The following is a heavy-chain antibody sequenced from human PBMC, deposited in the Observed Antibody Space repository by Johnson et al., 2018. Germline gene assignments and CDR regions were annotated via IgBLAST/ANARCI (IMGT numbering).Heavy chain of an antibody. Sequence: EVQLVESGGGLVQPGGSLRVSCAASGFIVSSNYMSWVRQAPGKGLEWVSTISDSGGSTYYADSVRGRFTISRDNTKNTVFLQMDSLRAEDTAVYFCAKDLGPLWGSGYRYFQHWGQGTLVTVSS. D-gene: IGHD5-12*01. J-gene: IGHJ1*01. V-gene: IGHV3-23*04. CDR1: GFIVSSNY. CDR2: ISDSGGST. CDR3: AKDLGPLWGSGYRYFQH.